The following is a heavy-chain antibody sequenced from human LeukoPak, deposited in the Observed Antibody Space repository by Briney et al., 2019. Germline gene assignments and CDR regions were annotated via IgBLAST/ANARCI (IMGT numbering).Heavy chain of an antibody. D-gene: IGHD6-6*01. CDR3: ARTAARRFDY. J-gene: IGHJ4*02. Sequence: VASVKVSCTASGYTFPSYFMHWVRQAPGQGLEWMGIINPTGGSTTYAQKFQGRVTMTRDTSTSTVYMELSSLRSDDTAVYYCARTAARRFDYWGQGTLDTVSS. CDR1: GYTFPSYF. CDR2: INPTGGST. V-gene: IGHV1-46*01.